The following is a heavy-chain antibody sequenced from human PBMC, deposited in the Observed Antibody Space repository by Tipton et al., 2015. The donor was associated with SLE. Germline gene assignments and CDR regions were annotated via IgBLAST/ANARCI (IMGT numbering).Heavy chain of an antibody. CDR2: INHSGST. V-gene: IGHV4-34*01. J-gene: IGHJ4*02. CDR1: GGPFSGYY. D-gene: IGHD1-26*01. CDR3: ARADGGAAQGYYFDY. Sequence: TLSLTCAVYGGPFSGYYWSRIRQPPGKGLEWIGEINHSGSTNYNPSLKSRVTISVDTSKNQFSLKLSSVTAADTAVYYCARADGGAAQGYYFDYWGQGTLVTVSS.